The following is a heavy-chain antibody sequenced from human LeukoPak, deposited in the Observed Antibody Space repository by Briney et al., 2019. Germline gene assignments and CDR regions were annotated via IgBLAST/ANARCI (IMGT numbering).Heavy chain of an antibody. CDR3: ARDCGGDCPFDY. CDR2: IYHSGST. V-gene: IGHV4-30-2*01. D-gene: IGHD2-21*01. J-gene: IGHJ4*02. Sequence: PSETLSLTCTVSGGSISSGGYYWSWIRQPPGKGLEWIGYIYHSGSTYYNPSLKSRVTISVDRSKNQFSLKLSSVTAADTAVYYCARDCGGDCPFDYWGQGTLVTVSS. CDR1: GGSISSGGYY.